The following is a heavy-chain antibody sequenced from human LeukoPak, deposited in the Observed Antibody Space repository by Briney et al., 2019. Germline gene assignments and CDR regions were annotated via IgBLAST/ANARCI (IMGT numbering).Heavy chain of an antibody. V-gene: IGHV4-31*03. CDR2: IYYRGSD. J-gene: IGHJ6*03. D-gene: IGHD3-10*01. CDR3: ARGGTSSMRGYMDV. Sequence: SETLSLTCTVSGGSISSGGYYWSWIRQHPGKGLEWIVYIYYRGSDYCNPSLKVRVVISVDTFKNQFSLKLSSVTAADTAVYYCARGGTSSMRGYMDVWGKGTTVTVSS. CDR1: GGSISSGGYY.